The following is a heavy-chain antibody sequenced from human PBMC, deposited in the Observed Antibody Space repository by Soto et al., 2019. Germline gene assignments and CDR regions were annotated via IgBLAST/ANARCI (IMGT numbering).Heavy chain of an antibody. D-gene: IGHD1-26*01. Sequence: QVQLVQSGAEVREPGASVKVSCKASGYSFTSLDINWVRQTAGQGLEWMGWMQPSTGRTGYAQKFQGRVTMTRDTAINTAYMELTPLTSDYPAFYYCARGVSAGVDYWGEGTLVNVSS. J-gene: IGHJ4*02. CDR3: ARGVSAGVDY. CDR2: MQPSTGRT. V-gene: IGHV1-8*01. CDR1: GYSFTSLD.